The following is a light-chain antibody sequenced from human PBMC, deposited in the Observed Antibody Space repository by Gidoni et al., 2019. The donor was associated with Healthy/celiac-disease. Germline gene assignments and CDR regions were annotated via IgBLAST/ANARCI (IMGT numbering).Light chain of an antibody. V-gene: IGKV1-39*01. CDR3: QQSYSGYT. Sequence: DIQMTQSPSSLSASVGDRVTITCRASQSISSYLNWYQQKPGKAPKLLIYAASSLQSGVPSRFSGSGSGTDFTLTISSLQPEDFATYYCQQSYSGYTFXQXTKLXIK. CDR1: QSISSY. J-gene: IGKJ2*01. CDR2: AAS.